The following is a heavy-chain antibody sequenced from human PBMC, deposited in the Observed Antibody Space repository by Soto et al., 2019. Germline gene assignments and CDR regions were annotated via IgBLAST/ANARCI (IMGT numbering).Heavy chain of an antibody. V-gene: IGHV4-34*01. J-gene: IGHJ4*02. D-gene: IGHD3-3*01. CDR1: GGSFSGYY. CDR2: INHSGST. CDR3: ARAGPHVRPLNYDFWSGYYTAFDY. Sequence: SETLSLTCAVYGGSFSGYYWSWIRQPPGKGLEWIGEINHSGSTNYNPSLKSRVTISVDTSKNQFSLKLSSVTAADTAVYYCARAGPHVRPLNYDFWSGYYTAFDYWRQRTLVTVSS.